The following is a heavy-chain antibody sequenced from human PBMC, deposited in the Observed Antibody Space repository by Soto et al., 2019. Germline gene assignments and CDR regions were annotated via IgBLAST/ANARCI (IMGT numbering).Heavy chain of an antibody. CDR1: GYTFTSYY. D-gene: IGHD3-10*01. CDR2: INPSSGST. CDR3: ARDRRREYYFDY. J-gene: IGHJ4*02. Sequence: QVQLVQSGAEVKKPGASVKVSCKASGYTFTSYYMHWVRQAPGQGLEWMGIINPSSGSTNYAQKFQGRGTMTRDTSTSTVYMEVSSLTSEDTAVYYCARDRRREYYFDYWGQGTLVTVSS. V-gene: IGHV1-46*03.